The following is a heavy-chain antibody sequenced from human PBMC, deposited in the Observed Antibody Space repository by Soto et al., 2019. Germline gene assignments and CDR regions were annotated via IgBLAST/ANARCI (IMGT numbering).Heavy chain of an antibody. CDR1: GFTFSSYS. D-gene: IGHD2-21*01. J-gene: IGHJ4*02. Sequence: EVQLVESGGGLVKPGGSLRLSCAASGFTFSSYSMNWVRQAPGKGLEWVSSISSSSSYIYYADSVKGRFTISRDNAKNSLYLQMNRLRAEDTAVYYCAREGAYCGGDCYLSPLDYFDYWGQGTLVTVSS. V-gene: IGHV3-21*01. CDR2: ISSSSSYI. CDR3: AREGAYCGGDCYLSPLDYFDY.